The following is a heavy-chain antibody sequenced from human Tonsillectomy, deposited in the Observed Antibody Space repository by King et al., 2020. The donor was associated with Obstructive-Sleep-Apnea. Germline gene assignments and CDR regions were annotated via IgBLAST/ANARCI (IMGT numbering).Heavy chain of an antibody. CDR3: ARGLIAAADANILDS. D-gene: IGHD6-13*01. CDR1: GGSISSYY. V-gene: IGHV4-59*01. J-gene: IGHJ4*02. CDR2: IYYSGST. Sequence: QLQESGPGLVKPSETLSLTCTVSGGSISSYYWSWIRQPPGKGLEWIGYIYYSGSTNYNPSLKSRVTISVDTSKNQFSLKLSSVTAADTAVYYCARGLIAAADANILDSWGQGTLVTVSS.